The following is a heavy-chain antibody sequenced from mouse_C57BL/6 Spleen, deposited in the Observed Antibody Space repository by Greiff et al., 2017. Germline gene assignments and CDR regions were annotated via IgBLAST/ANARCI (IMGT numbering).Heavy chain of an antibody. J-gene: IGHJ3*01. V-gene: IGHV5-6*01. Sequence: EVQLVESGGDLVKPGGSLKLSCAASGFTFSSYGMSWVRQTPDKRLEWVATISSGGSYTYYPDSVKGRFTISRDNAKNTLYLQMSSLKSEDTAMYYCARHRYYDYDGGFAYWGQGTLVTVSA. CDR3: ARHRYYDYDGGFAY. CDR2: ISSGGSYT. CDR1: GFTFSSYG. D-gene: IGHD2-4*01.